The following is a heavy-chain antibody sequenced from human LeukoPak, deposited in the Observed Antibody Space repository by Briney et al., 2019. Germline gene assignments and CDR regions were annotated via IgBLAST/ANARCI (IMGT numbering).Heavy chain of an antibody. CDR2: ISSSSSYI. D-gene: IGHD2-2*01. Sequence: PGGSLRLSCAASGFTFSSYSMNWVRQAPGKGLEWVSSISSSSSYIYYADSVKGRFTISGDNAKNSLYLQMNSLRAEDTAVYYCARAKDIVVVPHKLYYFDYWGQGTLVTVSS. CDR3: ARAKDIVVVPHKLYYFDY. V-gene: IGHV3-21*01. CDR1: GFTFSSYS. J-gene: IGHJ4*02.